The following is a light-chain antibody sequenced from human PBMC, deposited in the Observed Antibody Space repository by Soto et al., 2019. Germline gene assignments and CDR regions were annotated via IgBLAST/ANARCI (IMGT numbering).Light chain of an antibody. CDR3: EQLNTYPLT. CDR2: AAS. CDR1: QDIINY. V-gene: IGKV1-9*01. J-gene: IGKJ4*01. Sequence: DIQLTQSPSFLSASVGDRVTITCRASQDIINYLAWYQQKPGKAPKLLIYAASTLQSGVPSRFSGGGSGTEFTLTISSLQPEDFATYYCEQLNTYPLTFGGGTKVDIK.